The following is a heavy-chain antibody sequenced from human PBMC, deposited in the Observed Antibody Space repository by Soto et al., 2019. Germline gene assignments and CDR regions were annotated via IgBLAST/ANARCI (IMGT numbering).Heavy chain of an antibody. Sequence: HPGGSLGLSCAASGFTFSSYGMHWVRQAPGKGLEWVAVISYDGSNKYYADSVKGRFTISRDNSKNTLYLQMNSLRAEDTAVYYCAKDKMATMVYWGQGTLVTVSS. CDR1: GFTFSSYG. CDR2: ISYDGSNK. V-gene: IGHV3-30*18. J-gene: IGHJ4*02. D-gene: IGHD5-12*01. CDR3: AKDKMATMVY.